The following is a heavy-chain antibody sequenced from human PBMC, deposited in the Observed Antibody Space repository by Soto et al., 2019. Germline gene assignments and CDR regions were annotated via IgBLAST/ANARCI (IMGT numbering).Heavy chain of an antibody. CDR3: ARNYGDYLEISWWYFDL. Sequence: GGSLRLSCAASGFTFSSYAMSWVRQAPGKGLEWVSAISGSGGSTYYADSVKGRFTISRDNSKNTLYLQMNSLRAEDTAVYYCARNYGDYLEISWWYFDLWGRGTLVTVS. D-gene: IGHD4-17*01. V-gene: IGHV3-23*01. J-gene: IGHJ2*01. CDR1: GFTFSSYA. CDR2: ISGSGGST.